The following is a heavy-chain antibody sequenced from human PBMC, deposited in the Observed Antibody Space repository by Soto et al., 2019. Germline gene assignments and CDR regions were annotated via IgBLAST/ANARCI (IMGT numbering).Heavy chain of an antibody. CDR3: AHPRGYGVFDAVDI. CDR1: GFTFSTYA. V-gene: IGHV3-23*01. J-gene: IGHJ3*02. D-gene: IGHD4-17*01. Sequence: GGSLRLACAASGFTFSTYARNWVRQAPGKGLEWVSAISNTGVSTYYAESVRGRFTISRDNSINTLYLQMSGLRIDETAVYYCAHPRGYGVFDAVDIWGQGTMVTVSS. CDR2: ISNTGVST.